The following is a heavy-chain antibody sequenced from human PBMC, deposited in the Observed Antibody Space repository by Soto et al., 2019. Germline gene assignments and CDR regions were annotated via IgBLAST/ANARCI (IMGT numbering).Heavy chain of an antibody. CDR1: GFTFSNYG. J-gene: IGHJ3*02. Sequence: ESGGGVVQPGRSLRLSCAASGFTFSNYGMHWVRQAPGKALEWVAVIWFDGSNKYYVDSLKSRFTISRDNSKNTLYLQMNRIRAADTAVYYCARGDYEILTVGRNDAFDIWGQGTMVTVSS. V-gene: IGHV3-33*01. CDR2: IWFDGSNK. CDR3: ARGDYEILTVGRNDAFDI. D-gene: IGHD3-9*01.